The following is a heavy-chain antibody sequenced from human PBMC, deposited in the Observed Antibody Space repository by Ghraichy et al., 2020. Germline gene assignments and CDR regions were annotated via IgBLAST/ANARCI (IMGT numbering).Heavy chain of an antibody. CDR2: ISGSGGRT. CDR3: AKTSGFGELLYYFDY. CDR1: GFTFSSNA. J-gene: IGHJ4*02. Sequence: GGSLRLSCAASGFTFSSNAMSWVRQAPGKGLEWVSAISGSGGRTYYADSVKGQFTISRDNSKNTLYLQMNSLRAEDTAVYYCAKTSGFGELLYYFDYCGQGTLVTVSS. D-gene: IGHD3-10*01. V-gene: IGHV3-23*01.